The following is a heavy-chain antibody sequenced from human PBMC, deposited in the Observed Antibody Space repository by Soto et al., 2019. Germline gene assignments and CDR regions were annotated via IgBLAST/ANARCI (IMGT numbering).Heavy chain of an antibody. J-gene: IGHJ5*02. CDR2: IYHSGST. CDR3: ARVRWAMVRGVHPSFGP. CDR1: GGSISSSNW. V-gene: IGHV4-4*02. D-gene: IGHD3-10*01. Sequence: AETLSLTCAVAGGSISSSNWWSWVRQPPGKGLEWIGEIYHSGSTNYNPSLKSRVTTSVDKSKNQFSLKLSSVTAADTAVYYCARVRWAMVRGVHPSFGPWGQGTQVTVS.